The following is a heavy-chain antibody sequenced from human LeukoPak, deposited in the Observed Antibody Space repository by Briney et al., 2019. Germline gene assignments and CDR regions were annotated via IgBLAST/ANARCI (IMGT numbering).Heavy chain of an antibody. CDR1: GYTFTSYD. Sequence: ASVKVSCKASGYTFTSYDINWVRQATGQGLEWMGWMNPNSGNTGYAQKFQGRVTITRNTSISTAYMELSSLRSEDTAVYYCARDLTRYCSGGSCYANDYWGQGTLVTVSS. CDR2: MNPNSGNT. CDR3: ARDLTRYCSGGSCYANDY. D-gene: IGHD2-15*01. J-gene: IGHJ4*02. V-gene: IGHV1-8*03.